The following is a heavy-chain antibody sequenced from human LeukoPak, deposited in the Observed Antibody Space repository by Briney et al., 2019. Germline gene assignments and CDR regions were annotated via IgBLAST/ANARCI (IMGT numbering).Heavy chain of an antibody. Sequence: PGGSLRLSCAAPGFTFRSSAMSWVRLTAGKGLEWVSLIRGDDYSTYYADSVKGRFTISRDNSKNTMYLQMSSLRAEDTAIYYCGSRPNNPWSGPLDFWGQGTPVTVSP. D-gene: IGHD1/OR15-1a*01. CDR3: GSRPNNPWSGPLDF. V-gene: IGHV3-23*01. CDR2: IRGDDYST. J-gene: IGHJ4*02. CDR1: GFTFRSSA.